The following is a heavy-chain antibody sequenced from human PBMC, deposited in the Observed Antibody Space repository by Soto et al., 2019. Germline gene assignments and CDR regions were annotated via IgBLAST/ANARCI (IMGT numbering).Heavy chain of an antibody. CDR3: AKWNGYGDY. V-gene: IGHV3-23*01. Sequence: EVQLLESGGGLVQPGGSLRLSCAVSGFSFSTYGVTWVRQAPGKGLEWVSGVSGGSGSTHYADSVKGRFTITGDNSKNTVYLQMNSLRFEDTAVYYCAKWNGYGDYWGQGTLVTVSS. J-gene: IGHJ4*02. CDR2: VSGGSGST. CDR1: GFSFSTYG. D-gene: IGHD1-1*01.